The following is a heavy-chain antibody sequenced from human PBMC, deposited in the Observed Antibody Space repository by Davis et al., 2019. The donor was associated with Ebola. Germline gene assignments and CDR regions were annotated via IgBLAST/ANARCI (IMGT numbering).Heavy chain of an antibody. D-gene: IGHD3-10*01. CDR2: ITGGNDHT. V-gene: IGHV3-23*01. J-gene: IGHJ4*02. CDR1: GFTSSTYA. Sequence: GGSLRLSCAPSGFTSSTYAMSWVRQPPGRGRECVSTITGGNDHTYYADSVKGRFTISRDNSKNTLYLQMNSLRAEDTALFYCARRQGTMNFDYWGQGTLVTVSS. CDR3: ARRQGTMNFDY.